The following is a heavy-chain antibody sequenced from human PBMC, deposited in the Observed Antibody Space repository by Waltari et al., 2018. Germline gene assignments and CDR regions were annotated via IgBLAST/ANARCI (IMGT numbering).Heavy chain of an antibody. J-gene: IGHJ6*02. V-gene: IGHV5-51*01. CDR2: IYPGDSDT. CDR3: ARLVRYFDWNPPGGMDV. D-gene: IGHD3-9*01. Sequence: EVQLVQSGAEVKKPGESLTISCKGSGYSFTGSGLGWVRQLPGKGLEWMGIIYPGDSDTRYSPSFQGQVTISADKSISTAYLQWSSLKASDTAMYYCARLVRYFDWNPPGGMDVWGQGTTVTVSS. CDR1: GYSFTGSG.